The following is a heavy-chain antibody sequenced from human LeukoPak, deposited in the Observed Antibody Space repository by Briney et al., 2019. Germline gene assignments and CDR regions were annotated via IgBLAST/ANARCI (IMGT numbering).Heavy chain of an antibody. D-gene: IGHD6-19*01. Sequence: SETLSLTCAVYGGSFSGYYWSWIRQPPGKGLEWIGEINHSGSTNYNPSLKSRVTISVDTSKNQFSLKLSSVTAADTAVYYCVKGGWWDYWGQGTLVTVSS. CDR1: GGSFSGYY. CDR2: INHSGST. V-gene: IGHV4-34*01. J-gene: IGHJ4*02. CDR3: VKGGWWDY.